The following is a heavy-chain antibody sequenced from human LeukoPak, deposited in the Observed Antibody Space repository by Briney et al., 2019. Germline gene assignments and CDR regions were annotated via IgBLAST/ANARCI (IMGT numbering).Heavy chain of an antibody. V-gene: IGHV1-3*01. J-gene: IGHJ5*02. CDR2: INAGNGNT. CDR1: GYTFTSYA. CDR3: AREEDRGYSGYEA. D-gene: IGHD5-12*01. Sequence: GASVKVSCKASGYTFTSYAMHWVRQAPGQRLEWMGWINAGNGNTKYSQKFQGRVSITRDTSASTAYMELSSLRSEDTAVYYCAREEDRGYSGYEAWGQGTLVTVSS.